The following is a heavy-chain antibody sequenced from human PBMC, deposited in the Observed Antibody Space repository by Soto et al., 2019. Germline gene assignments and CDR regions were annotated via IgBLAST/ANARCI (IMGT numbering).Heavy chain of an antibody. D-gene: IGHD3-9*01. Sequence: GGSLRLSCAASGFTFSSYWMSWVRQAPGKGLEWVANIKQDGSEKYYVDSVKGRFTISRDNAKNSLYLQMNSLRAEDTAVYYCARGWSFDYDILTGYYALGYWGQGTLVTVSS. CDR1: GFTFSSYW. V-gene: IGHV3-7*01. J-gene: IGHJ4*02. CDR2: IKQDGSEK. CDR3: ARGWSFDYDILTGYYALGY.